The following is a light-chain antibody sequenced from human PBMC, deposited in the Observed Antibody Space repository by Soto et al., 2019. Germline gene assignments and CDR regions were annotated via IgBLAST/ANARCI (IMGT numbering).Light chain of an antibody. CDR3: QQYDNLPYT. J-gene: IGKJ2*01. V-gene: IGKV1-33*01. CDR2: DAS. Sequence: DIQMTQSPSSLSASVGDRVTITCQASQDISNYLNWYQQKPGKAPKLLIYDASNLETGDPSRFSGSGSGTDFTLTISSLQPEDIATYYCQQYDNLPYTFGQGTKLEIK. CDR1: QDISNY.